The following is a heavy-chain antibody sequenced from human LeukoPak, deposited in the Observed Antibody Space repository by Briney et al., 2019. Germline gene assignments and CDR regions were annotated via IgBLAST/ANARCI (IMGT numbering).Heavy chain of an antibody. V-gene: IGHV5-51*01. J-gene: IGHJ4*02. CDR2: ISPGDSGT. CDR1: GYSFTNYW. D-gene: IGHD1-26*01. Sequence: EALKTSWKCSGYSFTNYWIGWGRHPPGKGLGRMGIISPGDSGTNYSQPFQGQSTIPATKSISPDYLQWSSLKASATAMYYCARIVGAVFDYWGQGTLVTVSS. CDR3: ARIVGAVFDY.